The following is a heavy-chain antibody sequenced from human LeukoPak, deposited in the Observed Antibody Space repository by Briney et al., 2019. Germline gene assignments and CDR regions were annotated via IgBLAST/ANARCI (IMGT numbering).Heavy chain of an antibody. CDR2: ISAYNGNT. CDR3: ARAPSYDSSGYSNY. Sequence: AASVKVSCKASGGTFSSYGISWVRQAPGQGLEWMGWISAYNGNTNYAQKLQGRVTMTTDTSTSTAYMELRSLRSDDTAVYYCARAPSYDSSGYSNYWGQGTLVTVSS. CDR1: GGTFSSYG. D-gene: IGHD3-22*01. V-gene: IGHV1-18*01. J-gene: IGHJ4*02.